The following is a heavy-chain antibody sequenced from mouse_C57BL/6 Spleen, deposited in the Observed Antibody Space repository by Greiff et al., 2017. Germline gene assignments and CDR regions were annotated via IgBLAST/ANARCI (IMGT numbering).Heavy chain of an antibody. Sequence: EVQLQQSGPELVKPGASVKISCKASGYTFTDYYMNWVKQSHGKSLEWIGDINPNNGGTSYNQKFKGKATLTVDKSSSTAYMELRRLTSEDSAVYYCARSGYSNYFDYWGQGTTLTVSS. CDR1: GYTFTDYY. J-gene: IGHJ2*01. CDR3: ARSGYSNYFDY. CDR2: INPNNGGT. V-gene: IGHV1-26*01. D-gene: IGHD2-5*01.